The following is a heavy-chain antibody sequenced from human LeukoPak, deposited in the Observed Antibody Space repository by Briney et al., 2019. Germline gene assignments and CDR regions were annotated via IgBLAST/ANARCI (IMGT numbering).Heavy chain of an antibody. CDR2: INHSGST. J-gene: IGHJ6*02. Sequence: SETLSLTCAVYGGSFSGYYWSWIRQPPGKGLEWIGEINHSGSTNYNPSLKSRVTISVDTSKNQFSLKLSSVTAADTAVYYCARGLIFFGFGDGSYYYYGMDVWGQGTTVTVSS. CDR3: ARGLIFFGFGDGSYYYYGMDV. V-gene: IGHV4-34*01. CDR1: GGSFSGYY. D-gene: IGHD3-10*01.